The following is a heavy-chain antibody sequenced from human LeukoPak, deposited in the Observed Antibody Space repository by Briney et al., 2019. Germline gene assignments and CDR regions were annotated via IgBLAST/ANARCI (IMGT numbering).Heavy chain of an antibody. J-gene: IGHJ4*02. V-gene: IGHV4-34*01. Sequence: SETLSLTCAVYGGSFSGYYWSWIRQPPGKGLEWIGEINHSGSTNYNPSLKSRVTISVDTSKNQFSLKLSSVTAADTAVYYCARGGRQYYYDSSGPPAPFDYWGQGTLVTVSS. CDR2: INHSGST. CDR3: ARGGRQYYYDSSGPPAPFDY. CDR1: GGSFSGYY. D-gene: IGHD3-22*01.